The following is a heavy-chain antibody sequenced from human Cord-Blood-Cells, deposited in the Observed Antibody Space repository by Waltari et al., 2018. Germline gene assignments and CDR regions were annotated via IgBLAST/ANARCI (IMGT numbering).Heavy chain of an antibody. CDR1: GYTFTGYY. Sequence: QVQLVQSGAEVMKPGASVKVSWRASGYTFTGYYMHWVRQAPGQWLEWMGWINTNSGGTNDAQKFQGRVTMTRDTSISTAYMELSRLRSDDTAVYYCARDLYYYGSGSYYNWYFDLWGRGTLVTVSS. V-gene: IGHV1-2*02. CDR3: ARDLYYYGSGSYYNWYFDL. D-gene: IGHD3-10*01. J-gene: IGHJ2*01. CDR2: INTNSGGT.